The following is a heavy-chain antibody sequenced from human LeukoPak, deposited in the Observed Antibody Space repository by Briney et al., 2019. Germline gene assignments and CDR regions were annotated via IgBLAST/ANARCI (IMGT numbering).Heavy chain of an antibody. CDR1: GGTFSSYA. CDR3: ARGYCSGGSCYHPNDY. V-gene: IGHV1-69*13. Sequence: SVKVPCKASGGTFSSYAISWVRQAPGQGLEWMGGIIPIFGTANYAQKFQGRVTITADESTSTAYMELSSLRSEDTAVYYCARGYCSGGSCYHPNDYWGQGTLVTVSS. CDR2: IIPIFGTA. J-gene: IGHJ4*02. D-gene: IGHD2-15*01.